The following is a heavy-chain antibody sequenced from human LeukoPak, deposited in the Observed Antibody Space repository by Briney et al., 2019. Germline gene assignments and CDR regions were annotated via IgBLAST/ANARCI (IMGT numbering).Heavy chain of an antibody. J-gene: IGHJ5*02. CDR1: GFTFTSYA. CDR3: AKENFPIAAAGTEDWFDP. D-gene: IGHD6-13*01. Sequence: GGSLRLSCAASGFTFTSYAMSWVRQAPGKGLEWVSAISGSGGSTYYADSVKGRFTISRDNSKNTLYLQMNSRRAEDTAVYYCAKENFPIAAAGTEDWFDPWGQGTLVTVSS. V-gene: IGHV3-23*01. CDR2: ISGSGGST.